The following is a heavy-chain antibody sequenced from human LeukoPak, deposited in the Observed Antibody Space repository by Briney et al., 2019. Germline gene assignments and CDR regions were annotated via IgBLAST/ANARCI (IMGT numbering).Heavy chain of an antibody. J-gene: IGHJ4*02. D-gene: IGHD3-10*01. CDR1: GYSISSGYY. CDR2: IYHSGST. CDR3: ASLYYGSGSYYKGT. V-gene: IGHV4-38-2*01. Sequence: SETLSLTCAVSGYSISSGYYWGWIRQPPGKGLEWIGSIYHSGSTYYNPSLKSRVTISVDTSKNQFSLKLSSVTAADTAVYYCASLYYGSGSYYKGTWGQGTLVTVS.